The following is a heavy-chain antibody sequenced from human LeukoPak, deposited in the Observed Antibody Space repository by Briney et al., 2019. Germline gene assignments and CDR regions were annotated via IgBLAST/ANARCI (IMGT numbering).Heavy chain of an antibody. J-gene: IGHJ4*02. CDR1: GGSISSSSYY. CDR2: INHSGST. CDR3: ARGLARRGGYYGSGSSFDY. D-gene: IGHD3-10*01. Sequence: SETLSLTCTVSGGSISSSSYYWGWIRQPPGKGLEWIGEINHSGSTNYNPSLKSRVTISVDTSKNQFSLKLSSVTAADTAVYYCARGLARRGGYYGSGSSFDYWGQGTLVTVSS. V-gene: IGHV4-39*07.